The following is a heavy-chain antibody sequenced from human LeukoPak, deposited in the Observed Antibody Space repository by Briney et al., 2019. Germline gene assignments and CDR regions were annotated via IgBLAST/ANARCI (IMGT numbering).Heavy chain of an antibody. V-gene: IGHV3-23*01. CDR1: GFTFSSYA. D-gene: IGHD4-11*01. CDR2: ISNNGGST. CDR3: AKVSRGLTTEAY. Sequence: PGGSLRLSCAASGFTFSSYAMSWVRQAPGKGLEWVSVISNNGGSTYYADSVKGRFTISRDNSKNTLYLQMNSVRAEDTAVYYCAKVSRGLTTEAYWGQGTLATVSS. J-gene: IGHJ4*02.